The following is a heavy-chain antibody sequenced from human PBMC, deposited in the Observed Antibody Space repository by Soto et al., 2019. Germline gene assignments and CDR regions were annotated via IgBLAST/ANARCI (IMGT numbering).Heavy chain of an antibody. CDR2: IIPIFGTA. CDR3: ARDGGRLSSSPHSHYNWFDP. J-gene: IGHJ5*02. V-gene: IGHV1-69*01. CDR1: GGTFSSYA. D-gene: IGHD6-13*01. Sequence: QVQLVQSGAEVKKPGSSVKVSCKASGGTFSSYAISWVRQAPGQGLEWMGGIIPIFGTANYAQKFQGRVTITADESTSTAYRELSSLRSEDTAVYYCARDGGRLSSSPHSHYNWFDPWGQGTLVTVSS.